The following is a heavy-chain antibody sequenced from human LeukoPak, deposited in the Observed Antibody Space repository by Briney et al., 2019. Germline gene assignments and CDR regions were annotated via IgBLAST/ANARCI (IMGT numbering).Heavy chain of an antibody. CDR2: ISSSGSTI. CDR3: ARVFPRGYSYPWRFDY. Sequence: GGSRRLSCAASGFTFSDYYMSWIRQAPGKGLEWVSYISSSGSTIYYADSVKGRFTISRDNAKNSLYLQMNSLRAEDTAVYYCARVFPRGYSYPWRFDYWGQGTLVTVSS. D-gene: IGHD5-18*01. V-gene: IGHV3-11*01. J-gene: IGHJ4*02. CDR1: GFTFSDYY.